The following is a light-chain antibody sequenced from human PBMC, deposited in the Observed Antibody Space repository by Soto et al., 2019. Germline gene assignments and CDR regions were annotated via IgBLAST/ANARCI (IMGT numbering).Light chain of an antibody. V-gene: IGLV1-40*01. Sequence: QLVLSQPPSASGAPGQRITISCTGSSSNIGANYDVHWYRQVPGTAPKLLMSGDNNRPSGVADRFSGSKSGTSASLAITRLQAEDEADYYCQSYDSSLNRVFGTGTKLTVL. CDR1: SSNIGANYD. J-gene: IGLJ1*01. CDR3: QSYDSSLNRV. CDR2: GDN.